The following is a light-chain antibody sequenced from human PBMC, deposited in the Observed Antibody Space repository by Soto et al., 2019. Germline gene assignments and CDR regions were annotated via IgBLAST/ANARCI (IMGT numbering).Light chain of an antibody. CDR2: NNV. CDR1: RFNIGINS. CDR3: AAWDDGLSGPV. Sequence: QPVLTQPPSVSGTPGQRVTISCSGSRFNIGINSVYWYQHLPGTAPKLLIYNNVQRPSGVPDRFSGSKSGTSASLAISGLRSEDEADYFCAAWDDGLSGPVFGGGTKLTVL. J-gene: IGLJ3*02. V-gene: IGLV1-47*02.